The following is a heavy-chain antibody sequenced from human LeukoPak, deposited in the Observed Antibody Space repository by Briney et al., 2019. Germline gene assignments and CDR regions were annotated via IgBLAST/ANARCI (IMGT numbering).Heavy chain of an antibody. J-gene: IGHJ4*02. CDR1: GYTFTTHF. Sequence: ASVKVSCKASGYTFTTHFIHWVRQAPGQGLQWMGWINPNSGGTNYAQKLQGRVTMTRDTSISTAYMELSRLKSDDTAVYYCAREAAVPFPGWDYWGQGALVTVSS. CDR2: INPNSGGT. V-gene: IGHV1-2*02. D-gene: IGHD6-13*01. CDR3: AREAAVPFPGWDY.